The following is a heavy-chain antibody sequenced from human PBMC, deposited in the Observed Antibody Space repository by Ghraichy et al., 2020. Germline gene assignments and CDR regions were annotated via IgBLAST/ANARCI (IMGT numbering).Heavy chain of an antibody. J-gene: IGHJ4*02. CDR3: ARVNYYDSSGYLVDY. D-gene: IGHD3-22*01. CDR2: ISSSGSTI. Sequence: SCAASGFTFSDYYMSWIRQAPGKGLEWVSYISSSGSTIYYADSVKGRFTISRDNAKNSLYLQMNSLRAEDTAVYYCARVNYYDSSGYLVDYWGQGTLVTVSS. CDR1: GFTFSDYY. V-gene: IGHV3-11*01.